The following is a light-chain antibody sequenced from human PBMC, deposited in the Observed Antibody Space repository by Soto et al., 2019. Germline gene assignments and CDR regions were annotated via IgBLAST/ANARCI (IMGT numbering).Light chain of an antibody. CDR3: QQDLNLPIT. J-gene: IGKJ5*01. Sequence: EIVMTQSPATLSLSPGERATLSCRASQSVGSNYLSWYQQKPGQAPRLLIYGASTRATGIPARFIGSGSGTDFTLTISSRQPEDFAVYYCQQDLNLPITFGQGTRLEIK. CDR2: GAS. CDR1: QSVGSNY. V-gene: IGKV3D-7*01.